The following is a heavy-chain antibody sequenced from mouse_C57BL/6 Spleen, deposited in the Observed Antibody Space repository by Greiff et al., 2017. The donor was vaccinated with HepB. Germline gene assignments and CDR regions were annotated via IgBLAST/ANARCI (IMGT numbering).Heavy chain of an antibody. CDR1: GYTFTDYE. V-gene: IGHV1-15*01. CDR2: IDPETGGT. J-gene: IGHJ4*01. CDR3: ARRVDGGAMDY. Sequence: QVQLKESGAELVRPGASVTLSCKASGYTFTDYEMHWVKQTPVHGLEWFGAIDPETGGTAYNQKFKGKATLTVDTSSSTAYMQLSSLTSEDSAVYYCARRVDGGAMDYWGQGTSVTVSS.